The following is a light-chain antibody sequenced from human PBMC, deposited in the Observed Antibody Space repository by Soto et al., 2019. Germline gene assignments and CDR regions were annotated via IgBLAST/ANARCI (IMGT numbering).Light chain of an antibody. CDR2: EGS. J-gene: IGLJ2*01. CDR3: CSYAGVSPYVV. CDR1: SSDVGNYNL. Sequence: QSVLTQPASVSGSPGQSITISCTGTSSDVGNYNLVSWYQLHPGKAPKIMIYEGSKRPSGVSNRFSGSKSGNTASLTISGLQPEDEADYYCCSYAGVSPYVVFGGGTKLTVL. V-gene: IGLV2-23*01.